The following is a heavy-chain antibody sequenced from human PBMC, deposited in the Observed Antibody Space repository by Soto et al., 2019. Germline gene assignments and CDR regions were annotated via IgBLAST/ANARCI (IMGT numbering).Heavy chain of an antibody. Sequence: GSLRLSCTASGFTFGDYAMSWFRQAPGKGLEWVGFIRSKAYGGTTEYAASVKGRFTISRDDSKSIAYLQMNSLKTEDTAVYYCTLTGDSYYYGMDVWGQGTTVTVSS. CDR1: GFTFGDYA. CDR3: TLTGDSYYYGMDV. CDR2: IRSKAYGGTT. V-gene: IGHV3-49*03. J-gene: IGHJ6*02. D-gene: IGHD7-27*01.